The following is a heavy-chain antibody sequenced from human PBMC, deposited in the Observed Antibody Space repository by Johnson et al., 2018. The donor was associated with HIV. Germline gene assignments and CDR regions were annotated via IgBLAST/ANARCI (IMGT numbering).Heavy chain of an antibody. D-gene: IGHD1-26*01. CDR1: EFSFSTYA. V-gene: IGHV3-30*04. CDR3: ARGGFDIVGGTIGWSAFDI. CDR2: ISYDGVNK. Sequence: QVQLVESGGGVVQPGRSLRLSCAASEFSFSTYALHWVRKAPGEGLEWVAVISYDGVNKYYADSVKGRFTVSRDNSKNTLYLQMTSLRTEDTAVYYCARGGFDIVGGTIGWSAFDIWGQGTMVTVSS. J-gene: IGHJ3*02.